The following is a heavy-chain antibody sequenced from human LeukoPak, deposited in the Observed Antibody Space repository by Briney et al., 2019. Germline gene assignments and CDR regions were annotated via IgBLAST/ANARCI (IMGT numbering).Heavy chain of an antibody. CDR1: GFTFSNYG. CDR2: ISPDGTDT. V-gene: IGHV3-30*18. J-gene: IGHJ4*02. D-gene: IGHD6-6*01. Sequence: GRSLRLSCTASGFTFSNYGMHWVRQAPGKGLEWAAVISPDGTDTYYSDPVKGRFTISKDNSKNTLFLQMNSLRAEDTAVYYCAKWKYSNSGIDDYWGQGTLVTVSS. CDR3: AKWKYSNSGIDDY.